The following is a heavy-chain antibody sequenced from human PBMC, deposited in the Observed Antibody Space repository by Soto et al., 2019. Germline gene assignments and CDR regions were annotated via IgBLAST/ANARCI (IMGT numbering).Heavy chain of an antibody. CDR3: ARGRGDSSGYYYL. CDR1: GHTFTGYY. CDR2: INPNSGGT. J-gene: IGHJ5*02. Sequence: ASVKVSCKASGHTFTGYYMHWVRQAPGQGLEWMGWINPNSGGTNYAQKFQGRVTMTRDTSISTAYMELSRLRSDDTAVYYCARGRGDSSGYYYLWGQGTLVTVSS. V-gene: IGHV1-2*02. D-gene: IGHD3-22*01.